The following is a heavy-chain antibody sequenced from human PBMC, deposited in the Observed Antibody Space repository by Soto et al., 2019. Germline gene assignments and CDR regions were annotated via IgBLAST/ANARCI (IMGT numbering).Heavy chain of an antibody. J-gene: IGHJ4*02. D-gene: IGHD4-4*01. V-gene: IGHV4-59*08. CDR2: IYYSGST. Sequence: TLSLTCTVSGGSISSYYWSWIRQPPGKGLEWIGYIYYSGSTNYNPSLKSRVTISVDTSKNQFSLKLSSVTAADTAVYYCARHPTRLMTPVDIDYWGQGTLVTVSS. CDR1: GGSISSYY. CDR3: ARHPTRLMTPVDIDY.